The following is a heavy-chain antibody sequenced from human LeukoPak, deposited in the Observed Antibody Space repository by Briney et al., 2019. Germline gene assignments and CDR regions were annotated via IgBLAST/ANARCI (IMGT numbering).Heavy chain of an antibody. V-gene: IGHV3-7*01. CDR2: IKQDGSEK. CDR1: GFTFSSYW. J-gene: IGHJ4*02. CDR3: AREPSIAARPFDY. Sequence: GGSLRLSCAASGFTFSSYWMSWVRQAPGKGLEWVANIKQDGSEKYYVDSVKGRFTISRDNAKNSPYLQMNSLRAEDTAVYYCAREPSIAARPFDYWGQGTLVTVSS. D-gene: IGHD6-6*01.